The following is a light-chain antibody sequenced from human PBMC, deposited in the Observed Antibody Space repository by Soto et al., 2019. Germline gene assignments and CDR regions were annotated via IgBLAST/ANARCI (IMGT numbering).Light chain of an antibody. CDR2: KAS. Sequence: LQMTQSPSTLSASVGDTVTITCRASQSINSGLAWYQQKPGRAPKLLIYKASSLESGVPSRFSGSGYGTEFTHTISSLLPEDFATYYCQQYNYLWTFGQGTKVEIK. CDR1: QSINSG. V-gene: IGKV1-5*03. CDR3: QQYNYLWT. J-gene: IGKJ1*01.